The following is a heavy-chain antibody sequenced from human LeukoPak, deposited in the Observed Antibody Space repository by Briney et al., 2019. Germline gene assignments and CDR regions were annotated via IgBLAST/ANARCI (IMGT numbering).Heavy chain of an antibody. J-gene: IGHJ6*03. V-gene: IGHV3-30*02. CDR3: VRLVDSAGVGHYYYYMDV. CDR2: IRYDGSNK. CDR1: GFTFSSSD. Sequence: GGSLRLSCAASGFTFSSSDIHWVRQAPGKGLEWVAFIRYDGSNKNYADSVKGRFTISRDNGQNSLHLQMNSLRAEDTAVYYCVRLVDSAGVGHYYYYMDVWGKGTTVSVSS. D-gene: IGHD6-13*01.